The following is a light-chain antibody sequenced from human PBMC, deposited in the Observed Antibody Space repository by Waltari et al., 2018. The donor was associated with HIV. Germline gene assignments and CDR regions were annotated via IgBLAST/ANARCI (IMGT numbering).Light chain of an antibody. J-gene: IGKJ4*01. CDR1: QSVTSSY. CDR3: QRYGSSPPLT. CDR2: GAS. Sequence: EFALTQPPGTLPLSPGERAPPARRASQSVTSSYLAWYQQKPGQAPRLLIYGASTRAPGIADRFIGGGSGTDFTLTISRLEPEDFAVYYCQRYGSSPPLTFGGGTKVEIK. V-gene: IGKV3-20*01.